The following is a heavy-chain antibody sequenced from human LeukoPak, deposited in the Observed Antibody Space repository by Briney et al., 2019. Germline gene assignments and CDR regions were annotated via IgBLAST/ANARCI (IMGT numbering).Heavy chain of an antibody. CDR2: ISSSSRST. Sequence: GGSLRLSCAASGFTFGNYYMSWMRQAPGKGLEWVSYISSSSRSTTYADSVRGRFTISRDNSRNSVYLQMNSLRVEETAVYYCSGGFDSDYFFYYGVDVWGQGTTVTVSS. D-gene: IGHD5-12*01. J-gene: IGHJ6*02. V-gene: IGHV3-11*06. CDR3: SGGFDSDYFFYYGVDV. CDR1: GFTFGNYY.